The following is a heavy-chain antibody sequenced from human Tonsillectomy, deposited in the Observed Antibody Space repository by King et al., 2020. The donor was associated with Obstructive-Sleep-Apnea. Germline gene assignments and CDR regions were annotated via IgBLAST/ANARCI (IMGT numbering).Heavy chain of an antibody. J-gene: IGHJ4*02. D-gene: IGHD5-18*01. CDR1: GFTFSSYA. CDR3: AKDRKTSTQYSYGSFDY. CDR2: ISGSGGST. V-gene: IGHV3-23*04. Sequence: VQLVESGGGLVQPGGSLRLSCAASGFTFSSYAMSWVRQAPGKGLEWVSAISGSGGSTYYADSVKGRFTISRDNSKNTLYLQMNSLRAEDTAVYYCAKDRKTSTQYSYGSFDYWGQGTLVTVSS.